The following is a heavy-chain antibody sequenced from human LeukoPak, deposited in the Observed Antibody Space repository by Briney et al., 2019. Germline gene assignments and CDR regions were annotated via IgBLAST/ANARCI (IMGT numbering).Heavy chain of an antibody. Sequence: GGSLRLSCAASGFTFSSSAMSWVRQAPGKGLEWVSSISGSGSGGSTYYADSVKGRFTISRDNSKNTLYLQMNSLRAEDTAVYYCAKFSQGYYKYSFDYWGQGTLVTVSS. CDR1: GFTFSSSA. D-gene: IGHD3-9*01. CDR2: ISGSGSGGST. J-gene: IGHJ4*02. CDR3: AKFSQGYYKYSFDY. V-gene: IGHV3-23*01.